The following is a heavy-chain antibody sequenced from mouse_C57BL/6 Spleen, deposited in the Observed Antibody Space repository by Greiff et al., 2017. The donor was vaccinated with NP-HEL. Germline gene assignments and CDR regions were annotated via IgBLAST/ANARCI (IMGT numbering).Heavy chain of an antibody. J-gene: IGHJ4*01. Sequence: EVMLVESGGGLVKPGGSLKLSCAASGFTFSDYGMHWVRQAPEKGLEWVAYISSGSSTIYYADTVKGRFTISRDNAKNTLFLQMTSLRSEDTAMYSCARGSKGAYYYAMDYWGQGTSVTVSS. CDR2: ISSGSSTI. CDR3: ARGSKGAYYYAMDY. CDR1: GFTFSDYG. V-gene: IGHV5-17*01. D-gene: IGHD1-3*01.